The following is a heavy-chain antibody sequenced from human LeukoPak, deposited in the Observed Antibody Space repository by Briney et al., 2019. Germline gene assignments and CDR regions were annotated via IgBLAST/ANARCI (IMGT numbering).Heavy chain of an antibody. CDR3: ARDHSGGYDYDWFDP. V-gene: IGHV1-18*04. Sequence: ASVKVSCKASGYTFTSYGISWVRQAPGQGLEWMGWISAYNGNTNYAQKLQGRVTMTTETSTSTAYIELRSLRSDDAAVYYCARDHSGGYDYDWFDPWGQGTLVTVSS. CDR2: ISAYNGNT. J-gene: IGHJ5*02. CDR1: GYTFTSYG. D-gene: IGHD5-12*01.